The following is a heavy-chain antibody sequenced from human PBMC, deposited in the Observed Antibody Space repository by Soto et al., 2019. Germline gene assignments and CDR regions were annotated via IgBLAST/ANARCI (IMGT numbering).Heavy chain of an antibody. CDR1: GFTFSSYG. Sequence: PGGSLRLSCAASGFTFSSYGMHWVRQAPGKGLEWVAVISYDGSNKYYADSVKGRFTISRDNSKNTLYLQMNSLRAEDTAVYYCAKDRSPDFWSGYYNAGGYFDYWGQGTLVTVSS. CDR3: AKDRSPDFWSGYYNAGGYFDY. J-gene: IGHJ4*02. D-gene: IGHD3-3*01. V-gene: IGHV3-30*18. CDR2: ISYDGSNK.